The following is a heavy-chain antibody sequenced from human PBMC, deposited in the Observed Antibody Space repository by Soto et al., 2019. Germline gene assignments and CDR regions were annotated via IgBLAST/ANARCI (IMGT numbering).Heavy chain of an antibody. CDR2: ISSSSIYI. Sequence: EVQLVESGGGLVKPGGSLRLSCAASGFTFSSYSMNWVRQAPGKGLEWVSSISSSSIYIYYADSVKGRFTISRDNAKNSLYLQMNSLRAEDTAVYYGARDLHSISSRYVDSWGQGTLGTVSS. CDR3: ARDLHSISSRYVDS. J-gene: IGHJ4*02. V-gene: IGHV3-21*01. CDR1: GFTFSSYS. D-gene: IGHD6-6*01.